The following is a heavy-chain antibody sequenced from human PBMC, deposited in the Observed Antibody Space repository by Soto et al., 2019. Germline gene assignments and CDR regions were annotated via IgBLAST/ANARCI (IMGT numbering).Heavy chain of an antibody. J-gene: IGHJ4*02. Sequence: EMQLVESGGALVKPGGSLRLSCAASGFTFSSSWMAWVRQAPGKGLEWVANINPEGSAEYYVDSVQGRFTISRDNAKNSLYLQMNSLRLEDTALYYCARHGVWCFDFWGQGTLVSISS. CDR3: ARHGVWCFDF. V-gene: IGHV3-7*02. CDR1: GFTFSSSW. D-gene: IGHD2-8*02. CDR2: INPEGSAE.